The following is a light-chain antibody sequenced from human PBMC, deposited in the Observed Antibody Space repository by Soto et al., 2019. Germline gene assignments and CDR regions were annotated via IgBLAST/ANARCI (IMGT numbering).Light chain of an antibody. CDR1: QSIRTF. J-gene: IGKJ1*01. CDR3: QQYYSCPWT. CDR2: AAI. Sequence: DIPMTQSPSSVSASVGDRVTVTCRASQSIRTFLNWYQQRPGKAPNLLIYAAINMQSGVPSRFSGSGSGTDFTLTISCLQSEDFATYYCQQYYSCPWTFGQGTKVDIK. V-gene: IGKV1-39*01.